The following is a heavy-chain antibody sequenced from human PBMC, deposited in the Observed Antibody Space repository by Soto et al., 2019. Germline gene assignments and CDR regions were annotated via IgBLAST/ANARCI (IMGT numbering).Heavy chain of an antibody. CDR2: IYWDDDK. V-gene: IGHV2-5*02. CDR1: GFSLSTSGVG. Sequence: QITLKESGPTLVKPTQTLTLTCTFSGFSLSTSGVGVGWIRQPPGKALEWLALIYWDDDKRYSPSLRSRLTINKDTSKNQVVLTMTNMDPVETATYYCIQSRCGGDCLQSYASHYYYGMDVWGQGTTVTVSS. J-gene: IGHJ6*02. CDR3: IQSRCGGDCLQSYASHYYYGMDV. D-gene: IGHD2-21*02.